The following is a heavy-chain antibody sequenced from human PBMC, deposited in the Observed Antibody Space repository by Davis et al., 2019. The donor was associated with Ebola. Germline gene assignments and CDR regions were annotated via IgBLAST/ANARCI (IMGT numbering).Heavy chain of an antibody. V-gene: IGHV4-34*01. CDR2: INHSGTT. Sequence: MPSETLSLTCAVYGGSFSGYYWSWIRQPPGKGLEWSGEINHSGTTNYNPSLKSRVTISVDTSKNQFSLKLSSVTAADTAVYYCARVKYQLLLVTWPWGQGTLVTVSS. CDR3: ARVKYQLLLVTWP. D-gene: IGHD2-2*01. J-gene: IGHJ5*02. CDR1: GGSFSGYY.